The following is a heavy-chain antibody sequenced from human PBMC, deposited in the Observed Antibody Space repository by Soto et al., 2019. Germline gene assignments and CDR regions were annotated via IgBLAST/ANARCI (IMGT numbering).Heavy chain of an antibody. D-gene: IGHD2-21*02. V-gene: IGHV3-15*01. J-gene: IGHJ5*02. CDR3: TTEVPYCGGDCYLNWFDP. CDR2: IKSKTDGGTT. Sequence: SLRLSCAASGFTFSNAWMSWVRQAPGKGLEWVGRIKSKTDGGTTDYAAPVKGRFTISRDDSKNTLYLQMNSLKTEDTAVYYCTTEVPYCGGDCYLNWFDPWGQGTLVTVSS. CDR1: GFTFSNAW.